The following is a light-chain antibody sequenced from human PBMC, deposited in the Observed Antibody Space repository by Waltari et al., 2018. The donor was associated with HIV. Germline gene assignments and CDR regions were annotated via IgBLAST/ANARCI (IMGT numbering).Light chain of an antibody. J-gene: IGLJ2*01. CDR1: NSDVGGYNF. V-gene: IGLV2-14*03. Sequence: QSALTQPASVSGSPGQSITISCTGTNSDVGGYNFVSWFQQHPGKAPKLMIYEVTHRPSGVSNRFSGSKSGNTASLTISGLQADDEADYYCASYTSSSTLFGGGTKLTVL. CDR2: EVT. CDR3: ASYTSSSTL.